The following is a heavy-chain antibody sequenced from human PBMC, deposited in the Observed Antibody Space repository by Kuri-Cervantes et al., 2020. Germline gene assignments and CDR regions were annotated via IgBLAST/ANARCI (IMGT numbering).Heavy chain of an antibody. J-gene: IGHJ4*02. V-gene: IGHV3-23*01. Sequence: GESLKISCAASGFTFSSYAMHWVRQAPGKGLEWVSLISWDGGSTYYADSVKGRFTISRDNSKNTVYLQMNSLRAEDTAVYYCAKGFSYDYIDYWGQGTLVTVSS. CDR2: ISWDGGST. D-gene: IGHD5-18*01. CDR1: GFTFSSYA. CDR3: AKGFSYDYIDY.